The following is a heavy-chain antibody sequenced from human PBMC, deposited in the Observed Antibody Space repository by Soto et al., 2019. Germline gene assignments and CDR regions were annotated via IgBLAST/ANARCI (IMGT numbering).Heavy chain of an antibody. CDR2: IYSGGST. CDR3: ARGDYYYGMDV. Sequence: EVQLVETGGGLIQPGGSLRLSCAASGFSVSSNYMSWVRQAPGKGLEWVSVIYSGGSTYYADSVKGRFTISRDNSKNTLYLQMNSLRAEDTDVYYCARGDYYYGMDVWGQGTTVTVSS. CDR1: GFSVSSNY. J-gene: IGHJ6*02. V-gene: IGHV3-53*02.